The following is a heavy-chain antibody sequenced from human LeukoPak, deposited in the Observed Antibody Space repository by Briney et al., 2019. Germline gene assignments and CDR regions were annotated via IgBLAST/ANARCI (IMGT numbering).Heavy chain of an antibody. CDR1: GGSISSSSYY. J-gene: IGHJ6*03. Sequence: PSETLSLTCTVSGGSISSSSYYWGWIRQPPGKGLEWIGSIYYSGSSYYNPSLKSRVTISVDTSKNQFSLKLSSVTAADTAVYYCASSPSTSGYYYYYYMDVWGKGTTVTISS. CDR3: ASSPSTSGYYYYYYMDV. D-gene: IGHD5/OR15-5a*01. CDR2: IYYSGSS. V-gene: IGHV4-39*01.